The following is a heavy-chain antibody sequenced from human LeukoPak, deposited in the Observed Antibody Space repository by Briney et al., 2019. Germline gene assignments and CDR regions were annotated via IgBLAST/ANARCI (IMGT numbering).Heavy chain of an antibody. CDR2: VSGSGGST. Sequence: PGGSLRLSCAASGFIFNTYAMSWVRQAPGKGLEWVSAVSGSGGSTYYEDSVKGRFTISRDNSKNTLFLQMNSLRAEDTAIYYCANMEAMTTDGGADYWGQGTLVTVSS. CDR3: ANMEAMTTDGGADY. J-gene: IGHJ4*02. CDR1: GFIFNTYA. V-gene: IGHV3-23*01. D-gene: IGHD4-17*01.